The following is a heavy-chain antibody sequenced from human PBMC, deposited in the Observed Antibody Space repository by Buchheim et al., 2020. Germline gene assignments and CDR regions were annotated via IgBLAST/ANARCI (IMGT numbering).Heavy chain of an antibody. J-gene: IGHJ4*02. V-gene: IGHV3-48*02. Sequence: DVQLVESGGGLVQPGGSLRLSCAASGFTFSGYTMNWVRQAPGKGPEWLAYISVSDSDIYYADSVRGRFTISRDHAKESLYLQMNSLREEDTALYYCTRDFEYWGQGTL. CDR1: GFTFSGYT. CDR2: ISVSDSDI. CDR3: TRDFEY.